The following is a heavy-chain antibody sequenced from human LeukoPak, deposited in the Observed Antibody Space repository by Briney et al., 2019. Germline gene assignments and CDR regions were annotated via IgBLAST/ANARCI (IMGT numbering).Heavy chain of an antibody. CDR2: MYHSGGT. CDR3: ARAPGYYGSGSPYFDS. D-gene: IGHD3-10*01. CDR1: GGSISGGDNS. V-gene: IGHV4-30-2*01. J-gene: IGHJ4*02. Sequence: SETLSLTCAVSGGSISGGDNSWSWIRQPPGKGLEWIGYMYHSGGTYYNPSLKSRVIISLDRSKNQFFLKLISVTAADTAVYYCARAPGYYGSGSPYFDSWGQGTLVTVSS.